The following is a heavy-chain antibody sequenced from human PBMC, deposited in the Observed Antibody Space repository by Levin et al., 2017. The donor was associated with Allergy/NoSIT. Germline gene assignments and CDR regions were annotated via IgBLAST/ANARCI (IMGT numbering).Heavy chain of an antibody. CDR3: ARDLSRLRFPRTARLYYYGMDV. V-gene: IGHV3-48*03. CDR2: ISSSGSTI. CDR1: GFTFSSYE. D-gene: IGHD3-3*01. Sequence: GGSLRLSCAASGFTFSSYEMNWVRQAPGKGLEWVSYISSSGSTIYYADSVKGRFTISRDNAKNSLYLQMNSLRAEDTAVYYCARDLSRLRFPRTARLYYYGMDVWGQGTTVTVSS. J-gene: IGHJ6*02.